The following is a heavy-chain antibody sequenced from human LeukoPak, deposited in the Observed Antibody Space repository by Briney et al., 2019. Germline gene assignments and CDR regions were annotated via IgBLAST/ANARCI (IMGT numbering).Heavy chain of an antibody. CDR2: MYSSGST. D-gene: IGHD4-23*01. CDR3: ARGGKATVVTM. Sequence: SETLTLTCTVSDGSINSYYWTWIRQSAGKGLEWIGRMYSSGSTNYNPSLKSRVSMSVDTSKNQFSVKLTSVTAADTAVYYCARGGKATVVTMWGQGILVTVSS. V-gene: IGHV4-4*07. CDR1: DGSINSYY. J-gene: IGHJ4*02.